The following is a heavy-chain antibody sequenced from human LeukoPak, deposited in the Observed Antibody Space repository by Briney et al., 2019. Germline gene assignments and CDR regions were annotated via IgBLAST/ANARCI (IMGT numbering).Heavy chain of an antibody. CDR3: ARRSISSSSPNYFDY. V-gene: IGHV5-51*01. CDR1: GYSFTSYW. J-gene: IGHJ4*02. CDR2: IYPGDSDT. Sequence: GESLKISCKGSGYSFTSYWIGWVRQMPGKGLEWMGIIYPGDSDTRYSPSFQGQVTISADKSISTAYLQWSSLKASDTAMYYCARRSISSSSPNYFDYWGQGTLVTFSS. D-gene: IGHD6-6*01.